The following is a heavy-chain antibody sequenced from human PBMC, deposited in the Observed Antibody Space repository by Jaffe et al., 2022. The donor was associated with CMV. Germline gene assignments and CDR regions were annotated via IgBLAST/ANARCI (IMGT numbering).Heavy chain of an antibody. J-gene: IGHJ4*02. CDR3: ARAHKGYDILTGYYNLYYFDY. Sequence: QVQLQQWGAGLLKPSETLSLTCAVYGGSFSGYYWSWIRQPPGKGLEWIGEINHSGSTNYNPSLKSRVTISVDTSKNQFSLKLSSVTAADTAVYYCARAHKGYDILTGYYNLYYFDYWGQGTLVTVSS. V-gene: IGHV4-34*01. CDR2: INHSGST. D-gene: IGHD3-9*01. CDR1: GGSFSGYY.